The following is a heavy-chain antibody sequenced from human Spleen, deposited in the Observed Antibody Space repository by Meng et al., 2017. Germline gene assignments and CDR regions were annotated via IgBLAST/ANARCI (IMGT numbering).Heavy chain of an antibody. Sequence: GESLKISCAASGFTFSSYWMYWVRQAPGKGLEWVSVIYSGGSTYYADSVKGRYTIFRDNSKNTLCLQMNSLRAEDTAVYYCAKVSGPSVLSAISNWGQGTLVSVSS. J-gene: IGHJ4*02. CDR2: IYSGGST. CDR1: GFTFSSYW. D-gene: IGHD2-15*01. V-gene: IGHV3-53*01. CDR3: AKVSGPSVLSAISN.